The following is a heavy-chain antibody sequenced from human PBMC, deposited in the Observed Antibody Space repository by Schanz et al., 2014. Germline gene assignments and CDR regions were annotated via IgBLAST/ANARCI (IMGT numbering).Heavy chain of an antibody. Sequence: QVQLVQSGAEVKKPGSSVKVSCKASGDTFSSYTINWVRHAPGQGLEWMGRIIPITGITNYAQKFQGRVTFTADKSTSTTYLEVNSLRSEDTAVYYCARGTGTFDSWGQGTLVTVSS. V-gene: IGHV1-69*02. CDR2: IIPITGIT. CDR1: GDTFSSYT. J-gene: IGHJ4*02. D-gene: IGHD3-9*01. CDR3: ARGTGTFDS.